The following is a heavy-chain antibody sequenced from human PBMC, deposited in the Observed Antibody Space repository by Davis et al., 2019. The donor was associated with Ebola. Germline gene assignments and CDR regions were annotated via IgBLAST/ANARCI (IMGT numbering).Heavy chain of an antibody. J-gene: IGHJ4*02. V-gene: IGHV3-74*01. CDR1: GFTFSSYW. Sequence: PGGSLRLSCAASGFTFSSYWMHWVRQAPGKGLVWVSRINSDGSSTSYADSVKGRFTISRDNAKNSLYLQMNSLRDEDTAVYYCARVGSSSWNYFDYWGQGTLVTVSS. D-gene: IGHD6-13*01. CDR3: ARVGSSSWNYFDY. CDR2: INSDGSST.